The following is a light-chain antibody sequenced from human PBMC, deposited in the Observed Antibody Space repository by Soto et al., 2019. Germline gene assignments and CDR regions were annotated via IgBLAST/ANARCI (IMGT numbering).Light chain of an antibody. CDR3: SSYTISNTLV. Sequence: QSALTQPPSASGTPGQRVTISCSGSSSNIGSKTVNWYQQLPGTVPKLLIYNSYQRPSGVPDRFSGSKSGNTASLTISGLQADDDADYYCSSYTISNTLVFGSGTSSPS. J-gene: IGLJ1*01. V-gene: IGLV1-44*01. CDR2: NSY. CDR1: SSNIGSKT.